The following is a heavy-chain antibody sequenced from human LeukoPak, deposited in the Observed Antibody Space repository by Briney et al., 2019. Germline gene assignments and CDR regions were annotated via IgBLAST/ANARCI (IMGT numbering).Heavy chain of an antibody. CDR3: AREKCSGGSCYDY. V-gene: IGHV3-30*02. CDR2: IRYDGSNK. D-gene: IGHD2-15*01. J-gene: IGHJ4*02. CDR1: GFTFSSYG. Sequence: GGSLRLSCAASGFTFSSYGMHWVRQAPGKGLEWVAFIRYDGSNKYYADSVKGRFTISRDNSKNTLYLQMNSLRAEDTAVYYCAREKCSGGSCYDYWGQGTLVTVSS.